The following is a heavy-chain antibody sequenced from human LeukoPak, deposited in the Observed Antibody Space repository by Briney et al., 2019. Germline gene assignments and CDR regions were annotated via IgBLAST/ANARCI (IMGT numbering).Heavy chain of an antibody. CDR2: IYSGGST. CDR1: GFTLSSNY. Sequence: TGGSLRLSCAASGFTLSSNYMSWVRQAPGKGLGWVSVIYSGGSTYYADSVKGRFSISRHNCKNTLYLQMNSLIAEDTAVYYCARVVPAARFDYWGQGTRVTVSS. V-gene: IGHV3-53*04. CDR3: ARVVPAARFDY. D-gene: IGHD2-2*01. J-gene: IGHJ4*02.